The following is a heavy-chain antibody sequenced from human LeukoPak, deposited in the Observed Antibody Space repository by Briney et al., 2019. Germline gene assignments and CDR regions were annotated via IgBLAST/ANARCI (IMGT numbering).Heavy chain of an antibody. CDR1: GGSFSGYY. J-gene: IGHJ5*02. CDR3: ARGRGAVAGTEWFDP. D-gene: IGHD6-19*01. Sequence: SETLSLTCAVYGGSFSGYYWSWIRQPPGKGLEWIGEINHSGSTNYNPSLKSRVTISVDTSKNQFSLKLRSVTAADTAVYYCARGRGAVAGTEWFDPWGQGTLVTVSS. V-gene: IGHV4-34*01. CDR2: INHSGST.